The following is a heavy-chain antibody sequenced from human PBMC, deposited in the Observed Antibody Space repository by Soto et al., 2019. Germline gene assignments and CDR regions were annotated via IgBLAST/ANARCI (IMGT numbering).Heavy chain of an antibody. CDR1: GGSFSGYY. Sequence: QVQLQQWGAGLLKPSETLSLTCAVYGGSFSGYYWSWIRQPPGKGLEWIGEINHSGSTNYKPSLKSRGTISVDTSKNQFSLKLSSVTAADTAVYYCASLPNYDILTGTFDYWGQGTLVTVSS. CDR3: ASLPNYDILTGTFDY. D-gene: IGHD3-9*01. V-gene: IGHV4-34*01. CDR2: INHSGST. J-gene: IGHJ4*02.